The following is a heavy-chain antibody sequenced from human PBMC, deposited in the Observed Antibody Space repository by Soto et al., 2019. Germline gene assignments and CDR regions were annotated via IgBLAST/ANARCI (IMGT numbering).Heavy chain of an antibody. V-gene: IGHV4-59*12. Sequence: TSETLSLTCTVSGGSIGSYYWSWIRQPPGKGLEWIGYIYYSGSTNYNPSLKSRVTISVDTSKNQFSLKLSSVTAADTAVYYCAREDKYYFDYWGQGTLVTVSS. CDR1: GGSIGSYY. J-gene: IGHJ4*02. CDR2: IYYSGST. CDR3: AREDKYYFDY.